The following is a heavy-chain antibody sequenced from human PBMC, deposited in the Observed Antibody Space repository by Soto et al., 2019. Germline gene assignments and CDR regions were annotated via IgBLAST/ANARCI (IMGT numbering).Heavy chain of an antibody. V-gene: IGHV3-23*01. D-gene: IGHD2-21*01. J-gene: IGHJ4*02. Sequence: GGSLRLSCAASGFTFSSYAMSWVRQAPGKGLEWVSAISGSGGSTYYADSVKGRFTISRDNSKNTLYLQMNSLRAEDTAVYYCAKVGNTYRRGHCPIDFRGPGTLVTLFS. CDR3: AKVGNTYRRGHCPIDF. CDR1: GFTFSSYA. CDR2: ISGSGGST.